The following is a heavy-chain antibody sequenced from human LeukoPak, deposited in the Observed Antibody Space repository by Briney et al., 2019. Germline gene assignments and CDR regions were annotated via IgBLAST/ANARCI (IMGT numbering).Heavy chain of an antibody. CDR1: GFTFSSYA. CDR3: AKGPGGYSGSPVLA. Sequence: GGSLRLSCAASGFTFSSYAMSWVRQAPGKGLEWVSAISGSGGSTYYADSVKGRFTISRDNSKNTLYLQMNSLRAEDTAVYYCAKGPGGYSGSPVLAWGQGTLVTVSS. CDR2: ISGSGGST. J-gene: IGHJ5*02. D-gene: IGHD5-12*01. V-gene: IGHV3-23*01.